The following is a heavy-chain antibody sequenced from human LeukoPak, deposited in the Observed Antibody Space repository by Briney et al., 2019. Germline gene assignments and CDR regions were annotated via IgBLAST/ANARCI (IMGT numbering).Heavy chain of an antibody. CDR3: ARGHYDVLAASYKWTPDY. CDR2: IKEDGSEK. D-gene: IGHD3-9*01. CDR1: GFTFSSYW. J-gene: IGHJ4*02. V-gene: IGHV3-7*01. Sequence: GGSLRLSCAASGFTFSSYWMTWVRQAPGKGLEWVANIKEDGSEKYYVDSVKGRFTISRDNAKNSLSLQLNSLRVEDTAVYYCARGHYDVLAASYKWTPDYWGQGTLVTVSS.